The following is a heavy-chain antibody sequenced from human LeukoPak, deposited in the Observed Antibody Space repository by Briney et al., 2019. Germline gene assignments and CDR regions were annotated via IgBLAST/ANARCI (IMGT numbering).Heavy chain of an antibody. D-gene: IGHD3-10*01. CDR3: ARSFGDYGSGSFGY. Sequence: SETLSLTCIVSGGSIGNYHWSWIRQPPGMGLEWIGYIYYSENTNYNPSLKSRVTISLDTSKKQFSLKLNSVTAADTAVYYCARSFGDYGSGSFGYWGQVTLVTVSS. CDR2: IYYSENT. V-gene: IGHV4-59*01. CDR1: GGSIGNYH. J-gene: IGHJ4*02.